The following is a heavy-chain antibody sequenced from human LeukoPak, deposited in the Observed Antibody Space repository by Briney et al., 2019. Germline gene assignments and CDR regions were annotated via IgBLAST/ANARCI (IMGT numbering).Heavy chain of an antibody. CDR3: ARDRGVRYFDF. V-gene: IGHV3-33*01. Sequence: GGSLRLSCAASGFTFSTYCMHWVRQAPGKGLEWVAIIWYDGSNKYYADSVKGRFTISRDNSKNTLYLQMNSLRGEDTAVYYCARDRGVRYFDFWGQGALVTVSS. J-gene: IGHJ4*02. D-gene: IGHD3-10*01. CDR2: IWYDGSNK. CDR1: GFTFSTYC.